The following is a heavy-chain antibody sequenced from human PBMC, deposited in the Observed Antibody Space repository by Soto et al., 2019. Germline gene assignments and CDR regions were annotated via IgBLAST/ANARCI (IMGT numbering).Heavy chain of an antibody. D-gene: IGHD1-1*01. J-gene: IGHJ5*02. CDR3: AKSTTTGTAFGT. CDR1: GYTFTVYY. CDR2: INPNSGCT. Sequence: GASVKVACKASGYTFTVYYMHWVRQATGQGLEWMGWINPNSGCTNYAQKFQGWVTMTRDTSISTAYMELSRLRSDDTAVYYCAKSTTTGTAFGTWGQGTLVTVSS. V-gene: IGHV1-2*04.